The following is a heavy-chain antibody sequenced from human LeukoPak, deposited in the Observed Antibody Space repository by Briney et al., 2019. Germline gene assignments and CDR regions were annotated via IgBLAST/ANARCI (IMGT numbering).Heavy chain of an antibody. CDR2: IYSSGST. Sequence: ASETPSLTCTVSGSSISTYYWSWIRQPPGKGLEWIGYIYSSGSTNYNPSLKSRVTISVDTSKNQFSLNLSSVTAADTAVYYCSRGKFGPPGFWGQGTLVTVSS. J-gene: IGHJ4*02. D-gene: IGHD3/OR15-3a*01. CDR1: GSSISTYY. CDR3: SRGKFGPPGF. V-gene: IGHV4-59*01.